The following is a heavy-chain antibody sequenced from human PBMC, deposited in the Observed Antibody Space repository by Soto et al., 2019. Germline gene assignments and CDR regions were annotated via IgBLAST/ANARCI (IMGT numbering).Heavy chain of an antibody. J-gene: IGHJ4*02. CDR1: GFSFSSYA. D-gene: IGHD2-8*01. CDR2: ISYDGRNE. Sequence: LRLSCAASGFSFSSYAMHWVRQAPGKGLEWLSFISYDGRNEYYADSVKGRFTVSRDGSENTLYLQINTLKPEDTAVYYCARDGCPNGVCFNDYWGQGTLVTVSS. V-gene: IGHV3-30*04. CDR3: ARDGCPNGVCFNDY.